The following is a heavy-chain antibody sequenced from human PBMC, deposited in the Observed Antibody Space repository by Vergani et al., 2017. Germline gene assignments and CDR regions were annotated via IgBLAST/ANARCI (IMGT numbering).Heavy chain of an antibody. V-gene: IGHV3-21*06. CDR3: ARDCTSGGCPDDYGMDV. CDR2: IGSSGPYI. Sequence: VQLVESGGGLAKPGGSLRLSCAASGFTFSDFSMSWVRQAPGKGLEWVAFIGSSGPYINYADSVKGRFIISGDNTNNSLFLQLRSLRAEDAAVYYCARDCTSGGCPDDYGMDVWGQGATVTVSS. D-gene: IGHD2-8*01. CDR1: GFTFSDFS. J-gene: IGHJ6*02.